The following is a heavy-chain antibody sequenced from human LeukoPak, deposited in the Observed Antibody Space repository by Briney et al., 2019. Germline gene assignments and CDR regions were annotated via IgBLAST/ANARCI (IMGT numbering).Heavy chain of an antibody. CDR2: ISGSGGSA. CDR1: GFTVSSNF. CDR3: AKEEPLYCSGGSCYSTPPYY. V-gene: IGHV3-23*01. Sequence: GGSLRLSCAVSGFTVSSNFMSWVRQAPGKGLEWVSAISGSGGSAYYADSVKGRFTISRDNSKNTLYLQMNSLRAEDTAVYYCAKEEPLYCSGGSCYSTPPYYWGQGALVTVSS. D-gene: IGHD2-15*01. J-gene: IGHJ4*02.